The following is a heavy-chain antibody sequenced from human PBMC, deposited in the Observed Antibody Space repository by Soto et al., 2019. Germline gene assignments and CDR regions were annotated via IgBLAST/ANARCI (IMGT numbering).Heavy chain of an antibody. Sequence: EVQLVESGGGLVQPGDSLRLSCAASGFTIGAYVFHWVRQAPGKALEYISAISSYGGNIYYANSVKGRFTISRDNSKNTLYLQMGSLRAEDMGVYYCARDVGSGNYYKEVYYYYYMDVWGKGTTVTVSS. D-gene: IGHD3-10*01. CDR2: ISSYGGNI. CDR1: GFTIGAYV. CDR3: ARDVGSGNYYKEVYYYYYMDV. V-gene: IGHV3-64*01. J-gene: IGHJ6*03.